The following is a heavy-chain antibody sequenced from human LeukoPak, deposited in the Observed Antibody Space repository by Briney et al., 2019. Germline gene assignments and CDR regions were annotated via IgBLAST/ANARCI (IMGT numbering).Heavy chain of an antibody. CDR3: AREDIVVVPAAETHYYYYGMDV. D-gene: IGHD2-2*01. Sequence: PSETLSLTCAVYGGSFSGYYWSWIRQPPGKGLEWIGEINHSGSTNYNPSLKSRVTISVDTSKNQFSLKLSSVTAADTAVYYCAREDIVVVPAAETHYYYYGMDVWGQGTTVTVSS. V-gene: IGHV4-34*01. J-gene: IGHJ6*02. CDR2: INHSGST. CDR1: GGSFSGYY.